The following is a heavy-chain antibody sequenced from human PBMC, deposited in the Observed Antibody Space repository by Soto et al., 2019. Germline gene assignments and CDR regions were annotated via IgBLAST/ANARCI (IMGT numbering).Heavy chain of an antibody. CDR2: TCYRSRWYD. CDR1: GDSVSSNSAA. CDR3: ARANDPSGNYIQYFDY. Sequence: SQTLSLTCAISGDSVSSNSAAWNWIRQSPSRGLEWLGRTCYRSRWYDDYAESVRGRIAVNPDTSKNQFSLQLNSVTPEDTAVYFCARANDPSGNYIQYFDYWGQGTLVTVSS. V-gene: IGHV6-1*01. D-gene: IGHD3-22*01. J-gene: IGHJ4*02.